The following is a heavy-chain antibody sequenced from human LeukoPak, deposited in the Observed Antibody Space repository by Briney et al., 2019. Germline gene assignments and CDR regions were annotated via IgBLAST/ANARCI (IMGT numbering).Heavy chain of an antibody. V-gene: IGHV3-11*01. CDR2: LRTGGSIV. Sequence: GGSLRLSCAATGLSFSDYYMGWIRQAPGKGLEWVSYLRTGGSIVFYADSVKGRFTLSRDNAKSSLYRQMNGLRDQDTAEYYCVSSLHCYDNTFWGQGTLVTVSS. CDR1: GLSFSDYY. J-gene: IGHJ4*02. CDR3: VSSLHCYDNTF. D-gene: IGHD2-21*01.